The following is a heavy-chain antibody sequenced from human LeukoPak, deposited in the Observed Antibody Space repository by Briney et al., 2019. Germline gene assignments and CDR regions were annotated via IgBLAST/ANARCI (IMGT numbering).Heavy chain of an antibody. CDR3: ARGHDTYYYDSSGYKGDY. V-gene: IGHV3-11*04. Sequence: TGGSLRLSCAASGFTVSSNYMSWVRQAPGKGLEWVSYISSSGSTIYYADSVKGRFTISRDNAKNSLYLQMNSLRAEDTAVYYCARGHDTYYYDSSGYKGDYWGQGTLVTVSS. CDR2: ISSSGSTI. D-gene: IGHD3-22*01. CDR1: GFTVSSNY. J-gene: IGHJ4*02.